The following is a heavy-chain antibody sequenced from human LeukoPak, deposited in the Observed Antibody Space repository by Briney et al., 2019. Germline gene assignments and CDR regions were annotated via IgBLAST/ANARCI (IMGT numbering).Heavy chain of an antibody. CDR3: ARDMGFGDLMGY. CDR2: ISGSGGST. D-gene: IGHD3-10*01. V-gene: IGHV3-23*01. J-gene: IGHJ4*02. Sequence: GGSPRLSCAASGFTFSSYAMTWVRQAPGKGLEWVSSISGSGGSTSYAVSVKGRFTISRDNSKNTLYLQMNSLPVEDTAVYYCARDMGFGDLMGYWGQGTLVTVSS. CDR1: GFTFSSYA.